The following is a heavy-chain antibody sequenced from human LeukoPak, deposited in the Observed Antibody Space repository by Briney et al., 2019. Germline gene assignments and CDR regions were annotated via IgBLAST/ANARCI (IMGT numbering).Heavy chain of an antibody. Sequence: SVKVSCKASGGTFSSYAISWVRQAPGQGLEWMGGIIPFFGTASYAQKFQGRVTVTTDESTSTAYMELSSLRSEDTAVYYCARQLYTGYYNYMDVWGKGTTVTVSS. CDR1: GGTFSSYA. V-gene: IGHV1-69*05. CDR3: ARQLYTGYYNYMDV. CDR2: IIPFFGTA. J-gene: IGHJ6*03. D-gene: IGHD1-26*01.